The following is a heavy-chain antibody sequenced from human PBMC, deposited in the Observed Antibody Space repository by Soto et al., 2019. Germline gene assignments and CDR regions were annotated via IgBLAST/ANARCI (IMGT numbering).Heavy chain of an antibody. D-gene: IGHD3-10*01. CDR2: IIPIFGTA. J-gene: IGHJ6*02. CDR1: GGTFSSYA. Sequence: GASVKVSCKSSGGTFSSYAISWVRQAPGQGLEWMGGIIPIFGTANYAQKFQGRVTITADKSTSTAYMELSSLRSEDTAVYYCARDRILFYSYGSGGRYYGMDVWGQGTTVTVSS. V-gene: IGHV1-69*06. CDR3: ARDRILFYSYGSGGRYYGMDV.